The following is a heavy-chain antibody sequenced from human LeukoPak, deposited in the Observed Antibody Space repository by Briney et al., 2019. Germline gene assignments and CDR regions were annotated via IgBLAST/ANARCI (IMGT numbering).Heavy chain of an antibody. CDR2: INHSGGT. J-gene: IGHJ1*01. D-gene: IGHD3-3*01. V-gene: IGHV4-34*01. CDR3: AKNMGVLRFPFQH. Sequence: SETLSLTCAVYGGSFSGYYWSWIRQPPGKGLEWIGEINHSGGTNCSPSLKSRVTISVDTSKNQFSLKLSSVTAADTAVYYCAKNMGVLRFPFQHWGQGTLVTVSS. CDR1: GGSFSGYY.